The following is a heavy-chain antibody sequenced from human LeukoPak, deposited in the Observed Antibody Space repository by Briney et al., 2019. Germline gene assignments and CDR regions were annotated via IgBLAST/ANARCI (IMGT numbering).Heavy chain of an antibody. D-gene: IGHD3-3*01. J-gene: IGHJ4*02. Sequence: SVKVSCKASGYTFTGYYMHWVRQAPGQGLEWMGGIIPIFGTANYAQKFQGRVTITADESTSTAYMELSSLRSEDTAVYYCARVRRDDFWSGYYTDYWGQGTLVTVSS. CDR1: GYTFTGYY. CDR3: ARVRRDDFWSGYYTDY. V-gene: IGHV1-69*13. CDR2: IIPIFGTA.